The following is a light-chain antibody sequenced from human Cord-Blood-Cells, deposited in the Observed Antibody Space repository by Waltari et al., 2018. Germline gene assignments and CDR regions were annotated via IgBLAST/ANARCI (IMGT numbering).Light chain of an antibody. V-gene: IGLV2-23*01. J-gene: IGLJ3*02. Sequence: QSALTQSASVSGSPGQSITISCTGTSSDVGRYNLVSWYQQHPGKAPKLMIYEGSKLPSGVSNRFSGSKSGNTASLTISGLQAEDEAYYYCCSYAGSSNWVFGGGTKLTVL. CDR3: CSYAGSSNWV. CDR2: EGS. CDR1: SSDVGRYNL.